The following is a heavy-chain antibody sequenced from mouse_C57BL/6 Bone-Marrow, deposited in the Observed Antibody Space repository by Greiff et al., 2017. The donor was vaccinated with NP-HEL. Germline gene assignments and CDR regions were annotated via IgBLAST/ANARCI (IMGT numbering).Heavy chain of an antibody. V-gene: IGHV1-66*01. CDR3: ARRDYGSWYFDV. CDR1: GYSFTSYY. CDR2: IYPGSGNT. J-gene: IGHJ1*03. Sequence: VQLQESGPELVKPGASVKISCKASGYSFTSYYIHWVKQRPGQGLEWIGWIYPGSGNTKYNEKFKGKATLTADTSSSTAYMQLSSLTSEDSAVYYCARRDYGSWYFDVWGTGTTVTVSS. D-gene: IGHD1-1*01.